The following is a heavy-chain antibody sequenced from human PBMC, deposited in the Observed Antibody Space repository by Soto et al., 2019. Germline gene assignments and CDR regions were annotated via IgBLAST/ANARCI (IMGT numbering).Heavy chain of an antibody. D-gene: IGHD1-7*01. CDR3: ARVNRMGTTSSNWFDP. CDR1: GYTFTSYA. J-gene: IGHJ5*02. Sequence: ASVKVSCKASGYTFTSYAMHWVRQAPGQRLEWMGWINAGNGNTKYSQKFQGRVTITRDTSASTAYMELSSLRSEDTAVYYCARVNRMGTTSSNWFDPEGQGTLVSVSS. V-gene: IGHV1-3*01. CDR2: INAGNGNT.